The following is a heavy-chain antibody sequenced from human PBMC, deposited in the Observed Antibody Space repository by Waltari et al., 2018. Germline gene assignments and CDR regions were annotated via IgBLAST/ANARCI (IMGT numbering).Heavy chain of an antibody. D-gene: IGHD3-16*02. V-gene: IGHV4-34*01. CDR1: GGSFSGYY. J-gene: IGHJ4*02. CDR2: SNHSGST. Sequence: QVQLQQWGAGLLKPSETLSLTCAVYGGSFSGYYWSWIRQPPGKGLEWIGESNHSGSTNYNPALKSRVTISVDTSKNQFSLKLSSVTAADTAVYYCARGGYYDYIWGSYRLYYFDYWGQGTLVTVSS. CDR3: ARGGYYDYIWGSYRLYYFDY.